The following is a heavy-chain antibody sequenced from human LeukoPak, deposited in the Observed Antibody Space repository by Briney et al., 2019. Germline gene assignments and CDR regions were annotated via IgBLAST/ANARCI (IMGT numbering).Heavy chain of an antibody. J-gene: IGHJ6*03. CDR3: AKQGGPTYYYYMDV. CDR2: ISGSGGST. Sequence: GGSLRLSCAASGFTVSSNYMSWVRQAPGKGLEWVSAISGSGGSTYYADSVKGRFTISRDNSKNTLYLQMNSLRAEDTAVYYCAKQGGPTYYYYMDVWGKGTTVTVSS. V-gene: IGHV3-23*01. CDR1: GFTVSSNY.